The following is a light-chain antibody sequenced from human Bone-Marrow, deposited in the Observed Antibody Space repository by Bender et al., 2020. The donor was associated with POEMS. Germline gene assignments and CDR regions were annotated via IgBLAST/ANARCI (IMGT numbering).Light chain of an antibody. CDR1: SSDVGGYNY. J-gene: IGLJ2*01. V-gene: IGLV2-8*01. CDR2: EVN. CDR3: CSFGGSDTYIL. Sequence: QSALTQPPSASGSPGQSVTISCTGTSSDVGGYNYVSWYQQHPGKAPKLMIYEVNKRPSGVSVSFSGSKSGNTASLTISGLQAEDEASYFCCSFGGSDTYILFGGGTQVTVL.